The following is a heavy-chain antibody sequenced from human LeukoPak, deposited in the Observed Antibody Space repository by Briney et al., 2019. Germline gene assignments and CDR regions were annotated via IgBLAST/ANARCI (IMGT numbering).Heavy chain of an antibody. J-gene: IGHJ5*02. D-gene: IGHD3-10*01. CDR3: ARESGYHGSGFDP. CDR2: IKSDGSST. V-gene: IGHV3-74*01. CDR1: RFTFSSYS. Sequence: GGSLRLSCAASRFTFSSYSMNWVRQGPGKGLVWVSRIKSDGSSTSYADSVKGRFTISRDNAKNTLYLQMNSLRDEDTAVYYCARESGYHGSGFDPWGQGTLVTVSS.